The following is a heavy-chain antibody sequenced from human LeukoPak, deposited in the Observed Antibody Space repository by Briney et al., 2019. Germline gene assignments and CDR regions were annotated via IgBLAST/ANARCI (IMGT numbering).Heavy chain of an antibody. J-gene: IGHJ3*02. CDR3: AKLAKDIVVVAIDAFDI. V-gene: IGHV3-30*18. Sequence: GGSLRLSCAASGFTFSSYGMHWVRQAPGKGLEWVAGISYDGSNKYYADSVKGRFTISRDNSKNTLYLQMNSLRAEDTAVYYCAKLAKDIVVVAIDAFDIWGQGTMVTVSS. D-gene: IGHD2-15*01. CDR2: ISYDGSNK. CDR1: GFTFSSYG.